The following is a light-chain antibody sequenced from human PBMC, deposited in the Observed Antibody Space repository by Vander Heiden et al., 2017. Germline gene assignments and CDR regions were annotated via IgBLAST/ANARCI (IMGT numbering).Light chain of an antibody. CDR1: KLGDKY. CDR2: QDS. Sequence: SYELTQPPSVSVSPGQTASITCSGDKLGDKYACWYQQKQGKSPVRVIDQDSKRPSGIPERFAGSNAGNTATRPIRGTPSMDEADYSCQEWDSRTASEVVGTGTKVTVL. V-gene: IGLV3-1*01. J-gene: IGLJ1*01. CDR3: QEWDSRTASEV.